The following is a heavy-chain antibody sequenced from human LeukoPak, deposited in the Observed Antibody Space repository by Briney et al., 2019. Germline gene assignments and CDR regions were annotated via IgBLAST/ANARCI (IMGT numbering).Heavy chain of an antibody. J-gene: IGHJ6*02. V-gene: IGHV1-69*13. D-gene: IGHD6-6*01. CDR3: ARDVIGSSEDYYYYGMDV. CDR2: IIPIFGTA. CDR1: GYTFTSYA. Sequence: GASVKVSCKASGYTFTSYAISWVRQAPGQGLEWMGGIIPIFGTANYAQKFQGRVTITADESTSTAYMELSSLRSEDTAVYYCARDVIGSSEDYYYYGMDVWGQGTTVTVSS.